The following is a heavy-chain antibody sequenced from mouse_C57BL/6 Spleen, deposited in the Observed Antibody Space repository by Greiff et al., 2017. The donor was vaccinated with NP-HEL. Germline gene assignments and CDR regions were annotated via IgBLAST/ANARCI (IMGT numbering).Heavy chain of an antibody. V-gene: IGHV1-50*01. D-gene: IGHD3-1*01. CDR2: IDPSDSYT. CDR1: GYTFTSYW. CDR3: AREGVGRGYFDV. Sequence: QVQLQQPGAELVKPGASVKLSCKASGYTFTSYWMQWVKQRPGQGLEWIGEIDPSDSYTNYNQKFKGKATLTVDTPSSTAYMQLSSLTSEDSAVYYRAREGVGRGYFDVWGTGTTVTVSS. J-gene: IGHJ1*03.